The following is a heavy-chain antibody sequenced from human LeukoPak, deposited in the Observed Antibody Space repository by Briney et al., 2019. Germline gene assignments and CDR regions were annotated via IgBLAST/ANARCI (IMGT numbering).Heavy chain of an antibody. CDR3: ASPWGRWFGELIWYFDL. CDR2: INPNSGGT. J-gene: IGHJ2*01. Sequence: GASVKVSCKASGYTFTGYYMHWVRQAPGQELEWMGWINPNSGGTNYAQKFQGRVTMTRDTSISTAYMELSRLRSDDTAVYYCASPWGRWFGELIWYFDLWGRGTLVTVSS. V-gene: IGHV1-2*02. CDR1: GYTFTGYY. D-gene: IGHD3-10*01.